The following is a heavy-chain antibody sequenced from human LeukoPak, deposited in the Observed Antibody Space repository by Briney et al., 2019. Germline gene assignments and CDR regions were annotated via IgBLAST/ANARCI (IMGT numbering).Heavy chain of an antibody. CDR3: ARMAAYYYDSSGHLNYFDY. J-gene: IGHJ4*02. Sequence: GGSLRLSCAASGFTFDDYGMSWVRQAPGKGLEWVSGINWNGGSTGYADSVKGRFTFSRDNAKNSLYLQMNSLRAEDTALYYCARMAAYYYDSSGHLNYFDYWGQGTLVTVSS. V-gene: IGHV3-20*04. D-gene: IGHD3-22*01. CDR1: GFTFDDYG. CDR2: INWNGGST.